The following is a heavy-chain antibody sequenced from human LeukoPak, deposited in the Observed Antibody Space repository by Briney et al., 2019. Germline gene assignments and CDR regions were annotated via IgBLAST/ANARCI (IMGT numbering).Heavy chain of an antibody. CDR1: GFTFSSYW. CDR3: ARDASGRDTAMVIDYYYYYMDV. J-gene: IGHJ6*03. CDR2: IKQDGSEK. V-gene: IGHV3-7*01. Sequence: GGSLRLSCAASGFTFSSYWMSWVRQAPGKGLEWVANIKQDGSEKYYVDSVKGRFTISRDNAKNSLYLQMNSLRAEDTAVYYCARDASGRDTAMVIDYYYYYMDVWGKGTTVTVSS. D-gene: IGHD5-18*01.